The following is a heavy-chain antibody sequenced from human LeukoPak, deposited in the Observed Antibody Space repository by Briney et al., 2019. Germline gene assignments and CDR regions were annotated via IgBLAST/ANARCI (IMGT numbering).Heavy chain of an antibody. D-gene: IGHD2-15*01. CDR1: GFTFNNYV. V-gene: IGHV3-23*01. J-gene: IGHJ4*02. CDR3: ERGYCVNAKCSNYDY. CDR2: VSNSGGST. Sequence: GGSLRLSCAASGFTFNNYVMSWIRQAPGKGLEWVSVVSNSGGSTYYADSVKGRFTISRDNSKNTMYLQMNSLRAEDTAVYYCERGYCVNAKCSNYDYGGKGTLVTASS.